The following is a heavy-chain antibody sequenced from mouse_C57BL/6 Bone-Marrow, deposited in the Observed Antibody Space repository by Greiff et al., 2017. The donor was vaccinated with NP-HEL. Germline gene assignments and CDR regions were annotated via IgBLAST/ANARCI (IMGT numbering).Heavy chain of an antibody. Sequence: QVQLQQSGAELVKPGASVKLSCKASGYTFTSYWMHWVKQRPGQGLEWIGMIHPNSGSTNYNEKFKSKATLTVDKSSSTAYMQLSSLTSEDSAVYYCARRDGYYEGFAYWGQGTLVTVSA. CDR1: GYTFTSYW. V-gene: IGHV1-64*01. J-gene: IGHJ3*01. D-gene: IGHD2-3*01. CDR2: IHPNSGST. CDR3: ARRDGYYEGFAY.